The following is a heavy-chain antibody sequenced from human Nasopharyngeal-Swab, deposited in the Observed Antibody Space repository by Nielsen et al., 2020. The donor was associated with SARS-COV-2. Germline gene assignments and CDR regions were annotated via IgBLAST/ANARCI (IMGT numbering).Heavy chain of an antibody. CDR2: ISSNGGST. Sequence: WIRQPPGKGLEYVSAISSNGGSTYYANSVKGRFTISRDNSKNTLYLQMGSLRAEDMAVYYCARTPLGYYYYYGMDVWGQGTTVTVSS. V-gene: IGHV3-64*01. CDR3: ARTPLGYYYYYGMDV. J-gene: IGHJ6*02.